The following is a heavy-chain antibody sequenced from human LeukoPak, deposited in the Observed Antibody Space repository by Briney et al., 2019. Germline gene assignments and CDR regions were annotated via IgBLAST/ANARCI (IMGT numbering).Heavy chain of an antibody. V-gene: IGHV3-11*01. CDR3: ARDGSRGAFDI. CDR1: GFTFSDYY. CDR2: ISGSGTTI. D-gene: IGHD6-25*01. Sequence: AGGSLRLSCAASGFTFSDYYVSWIRQPPGRGLGWVSYISGSGTTIYYADSVEGRFTISRDNAKNSVYLQMNSLRGEDTAVYFCARDGSRGAFDIWGQGTMVSVSS. J-gene: IGHJ3*02.